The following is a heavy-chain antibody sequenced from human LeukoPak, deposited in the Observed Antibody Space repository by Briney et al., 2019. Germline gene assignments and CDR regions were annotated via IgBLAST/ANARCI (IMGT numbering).Heavy chain of an antibody. CDR2: IRSKANSYAT. Sequence: GGSLRLSCAASGFTFSGSAMHWVRQASGKGLEWVGRIRSKANSYATAYAASVKGRFTISRDDSKNTAYLQMNSLKTEDTAVYYCANIWFGGYYMDVWGKGTTVTISS. V-gene: IGHV3-73*01. J-gene: IGHJ6*03. CDR3: ANIWFGGYYMDV. D-gene: IGHD3-10*01. CDR1: GFTFSGSA.